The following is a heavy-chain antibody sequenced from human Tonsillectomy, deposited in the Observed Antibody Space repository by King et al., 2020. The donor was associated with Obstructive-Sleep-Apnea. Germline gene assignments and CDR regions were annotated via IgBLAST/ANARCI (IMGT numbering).Heavy chain of an antibody. V-gene: IGHV3-64D*06. CDR3: VEILNWG. CDR1: GFTFSNYA. Sequence: VQLVESGGGLVQPGGSLRLSCSASGFTFSNYAMHWVRQAPGEGLEYVSGIRSNGVSTYYADSVKGRFTISIDNSKNTLYLQMNSLRPQDTAVYYCVEILNWGWGQGTLVTVSS. CDR2: IRSNGVST. J-gene: IGHJ4*02. D-gene: IGHD7-27*01.